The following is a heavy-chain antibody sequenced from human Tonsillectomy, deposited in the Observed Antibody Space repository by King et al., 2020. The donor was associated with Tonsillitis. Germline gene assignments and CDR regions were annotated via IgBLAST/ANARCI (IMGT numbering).Heavy chain of an antibody. CDR1: GYTFTGYY. Sequence: QLVQSGAEVKKPGASVKVSCKASGYTFTGYYMYWVRQAPGQGPEWMGWINPNSGGPNSAQKFQDRVTMTRDTSISTAYMELSRLRSDDTAMYYCVRSSGWSDYWGQGTLVTVSS. D-gene: IGHD6-19*01. J-gene: IGHJ4*02. CDR2: INPNSGGP. CDR3: VRSSGWSDY. V-gene: IGHV1-2*02.